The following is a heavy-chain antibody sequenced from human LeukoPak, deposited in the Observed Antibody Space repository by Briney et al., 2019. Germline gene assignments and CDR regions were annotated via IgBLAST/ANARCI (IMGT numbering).Heavy chain of an antibody. CDR2: INSDGSST. Sequence: GGSLRLSCAASGFTFSSYWMHWVRQAPGKGLVWVSRINSDGSSTSYADSVKGRFTISRDNAKNTLYLQMNSLRAGDTAVYYCARDGNRDYDSSGYYGTGPNYWGQGTLVTVSS. CDR1: GFTFSSYW. D-gene: IGHD3-22*01. CDR3: ARDGNRDYDSSGYYGTGPNY. V-gene: IGHV3-74*01. J-gene: IGHJ4*02.